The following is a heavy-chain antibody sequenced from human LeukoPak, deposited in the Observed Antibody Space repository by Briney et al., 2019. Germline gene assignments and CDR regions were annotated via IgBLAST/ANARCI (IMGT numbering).Heavy chain of an antibody. D-gene: IGHD5-18*01. CDR1: GGTFSSYA. Sequence: GASVKVSCKASGGTFSSYAISWVRQAPGQGLEWMGGIIPIFGTANYAQKFQGRVTITADESTSTAYMELSSLRSEDTAVYYCAVDVDTAMVYYFDYWGQGTLVTVSS. J-gene: IGHJ4*02. CDR3: AVDVDTAMVYYFDY. CDR2: IIPIFGTA. V-gene: IGHV1-69*13.